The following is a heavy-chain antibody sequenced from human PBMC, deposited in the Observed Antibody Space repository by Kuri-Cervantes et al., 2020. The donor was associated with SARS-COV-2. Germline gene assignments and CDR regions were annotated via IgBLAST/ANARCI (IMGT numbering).Heavy chain of an antibody. CDR3: ARGRYYYDSSGYYYVPTGDV. CDR2: INHSGST. Sequence: GSLRLSCAVYGGSFSGYYWSWIRQPPGKGLEWIGEINHSGSTNYNPSLKSRVTISVDRSKSQFSLKLSSVTAADTAVYYCARGRYYYDSSGYYYVPTGDVWGKGTTVTVSS. J-gene: IGHJ6*04. D-gene: IGHD3-22*01. V-gene: IGHV4-34*01. CDR1: GGSFSGYY.